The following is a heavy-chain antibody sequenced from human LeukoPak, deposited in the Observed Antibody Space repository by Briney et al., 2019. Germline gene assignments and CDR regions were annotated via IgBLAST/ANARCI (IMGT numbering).Heavy chain of an antibody. CDR1: GYTFTSYD. CDR2: MNPNSGNT. D-gene: IGHD3-3*01. J-gene: IGHJ6*02. Sequence: ASVKVSCKASGYTFTSYDINWVRQATGQGLEWMGWMNPNSGNTGYAQKLQGRVTMTRNTSISTAYMELSSLRSEDTAVYYCARGLLRFLGYGMDVWGQGTTVTVSS. CDR3: ARGLLRFLGYGMDV. V-gene: IGHV1-8*01.